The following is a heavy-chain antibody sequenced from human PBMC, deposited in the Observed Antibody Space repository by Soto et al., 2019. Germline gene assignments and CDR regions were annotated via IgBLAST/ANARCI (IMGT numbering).Heavy chain of an antibody. CDR3: ARGGGSYYDILTGYSTFDY. Sequence: SETLSLTCTVSGGSISIYYWSWIRQPPGKGLEWIGYIYYSGSTNYNPALKSRVTISVDTSKNQFSLKLSSVTAADTAVYYCARGGGSYYDILTGYSTFDYWGQGTLVTVS. D-gene: IGHD3-9*01. CDR2: IYYSGST. J-gene: IGHJ4*02. V-gene: IGHV4-59*01. CDR1: GGSISIYY.